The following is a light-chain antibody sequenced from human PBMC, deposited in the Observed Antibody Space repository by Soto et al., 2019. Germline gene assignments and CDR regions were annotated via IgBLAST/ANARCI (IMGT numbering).Light chain of an antibody. CDR1: TGTVTSAYY. Sequence: QTVVTQEPSLTVSPGGTVTLTCASGTGTVTSAYYPNWFQQKPGQAPRPLIYSTSSKHSWTPALFSGSLLGGKAALTLSGVQPEDGAEDDGLLYYGGAWVFGGGTKLTV. J-gene: IGLJ3*02. CDR3: LLYYGGAWV. V-gene: IGLV7-43*01. CDR2: STS.